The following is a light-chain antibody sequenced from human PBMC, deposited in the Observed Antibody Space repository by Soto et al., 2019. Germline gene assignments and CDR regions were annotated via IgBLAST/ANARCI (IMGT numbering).Light chain of an antibody. Sequence: EIVLTQSPATLSLSPGERATLSCRASQSVSSYFAWYQQKPGQPPRLLIYDASNRATGIPARFSGSGSGTDFTLTISSLEPEDFAVYYCQQRSNWALTFGQGTKV. CDR3: QQRSNWALT. V-gene: IGKV3-11*01. CDR1: QSVSSY. J-gene: IGKJ1*01. CDR2: DAS.